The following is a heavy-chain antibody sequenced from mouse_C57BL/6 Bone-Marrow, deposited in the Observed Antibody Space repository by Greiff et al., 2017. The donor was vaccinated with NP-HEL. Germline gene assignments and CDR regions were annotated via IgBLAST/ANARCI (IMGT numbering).Heavy chain of an antibody. Sequence: DVKLVESGGGLVQPKGSLKLSCAASGFSFNTYAMNWVRQAPGKGLEWVARIRSKSNNYATYYADSVKDRFTISRDDSESMLYLQMNNLKTEDTAMYYCVSSITTVVYWYFDVWGTGTTVTVSS. D-gene: IGHD1-1*01. CDR3: VSSITTVVYWYFDV. V-gene: IGHV10-1*01. J-gene: IGHJ1*03. CDR1: GFSFNTYA. CDR2: IRSKSNNYAT.